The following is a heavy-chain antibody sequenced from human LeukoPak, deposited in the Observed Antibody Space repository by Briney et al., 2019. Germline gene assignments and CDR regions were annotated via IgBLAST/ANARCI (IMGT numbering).Heavy chain of an antibody. D-gene: IGHD5-18*01. Sequence: GGSLRLSCAASGFTFSSYWMSWVRQAPGKGLEWVANINEDGSEKYYVDSVKGRFTISRENGKDSQYLQMSRLRADDTAVYYCARPVYGYFDFWGQGILLTVSS. CDR1: GFTFSSYW. J-gene: IGHJ4*02. CDR2: INEDGSEK. CDR3: ARPVYGYFDF. V-gene: IGHV3-7*04.